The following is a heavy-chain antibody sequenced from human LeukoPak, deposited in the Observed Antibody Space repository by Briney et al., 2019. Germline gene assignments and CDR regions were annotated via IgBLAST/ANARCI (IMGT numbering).Heavy chain of an antibody. CDR1: GGSISTYY. Sequence: SETLSLTRTVSGGSISTYYWSWIRQPPGKGLEWIGYVYYSGSTNYNPSLKSRVTISIDTSKNQFSLKLTSVTAADTAVYYCARGGPDYFDYWGQGALVTVSS. V-gene: IGHV4-59*01. CDR2: VYYSGST. J-gene: IGHJ4*02. CDR3: ARGGPDYFDY. D-gene: IGHD1-26*01.